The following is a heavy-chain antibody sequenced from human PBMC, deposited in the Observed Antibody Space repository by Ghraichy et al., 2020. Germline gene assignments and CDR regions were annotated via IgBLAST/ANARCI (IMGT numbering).Heavy chain of an antibody. D-gene: IGHD3-22*01. CDR1: GGSISSSSYY. Sequence: SETLSLTCTVSGGSISSSSYYWGWIRQPPGKGLEWIGSIYYSGSTYYNPSLKSRVTISVDTSKNQFSLKLSSVTAADTAVYYCARHGLGPGYGMDVWGQGTTVTVSS. CDR3: ARHGLGPGYGMDV. J-gene: IGHJ6*02. V-gene: IGHV4-39*07. CDR2: IYYSGST.